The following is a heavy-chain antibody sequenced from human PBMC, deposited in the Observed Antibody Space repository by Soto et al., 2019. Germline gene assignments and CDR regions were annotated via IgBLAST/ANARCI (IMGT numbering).Heavy chain of an antibody. D-gene: IGHD3-3*01. CDR1: GYSFTSYW. J-gene: IGHJ4*02. Sequence: LGESLKISCRGSGYSFTSYWIGWVRQMPGKGLEWMGIIYPGDSDTRYSPSFQGQVTISADKSISTAYLQWSSLKASDTAMYYCARPRLRFLEWFMLDYWGQGTLVTVSS. V-gene: IGHV5-51*01. CDR3: ARPRLRFLEWFMLDY. CDR2: IYPGDSDT.